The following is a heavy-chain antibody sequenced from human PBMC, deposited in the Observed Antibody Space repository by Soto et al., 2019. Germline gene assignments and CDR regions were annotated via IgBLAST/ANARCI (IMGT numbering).Heavy chain of an antibody. CDR2: INAGNGDT. V-gene: IGHV1-3*01. J-gene: IGHJ6*02. D-gene: IGHD4-17*01. Sequence: ASVKVSCKASGYTFTSYAMHWVRQAPGQRLEWMGWINAGNGDTKYSQKFQGRVTITRDTSASTAYMELSSLRSEDTAVYYCASRDYGDYGGFLDYYYGMDVWGQGTRVAVYS. CDR1: GYTFTSYA. CDR3: ASRDYGDYGGFLDYYYGMDV.